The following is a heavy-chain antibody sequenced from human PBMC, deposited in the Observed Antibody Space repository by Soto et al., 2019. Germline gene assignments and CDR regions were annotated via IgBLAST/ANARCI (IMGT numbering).Heavy chain of an antibody. J-gene: IGHJ6*02. CDR3: ARQSGSPVYGMDV. V-gene: IGHV4-39*01. Sequence: PSETLSLTCSVSGGFISSSSYYWGWIRQPPGKGLEWIGSIYYSGSTYYNPSLKSRVTISVETSKNQFSLRLSSVTAADTAVYYCARQSGSPVYGMDVWGQGTTVTVSS. D-gene: IGHD2-15*01. CDR2: IYYSGST. CDR1: GGFISSSSYY.